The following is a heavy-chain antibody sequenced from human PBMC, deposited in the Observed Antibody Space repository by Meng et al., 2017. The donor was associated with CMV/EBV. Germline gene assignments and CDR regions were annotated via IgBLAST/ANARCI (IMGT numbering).Heavy chain of an antibody. D-gene: IGHD6-13*01. V-gene: IGHV1-2*02. CDR2: INPNSGGT. CDR1: GYTFTGYY. Sequence: ASVQVSCKASGYTFTGYYMHWVRQAPGQGLEWMGWINPNSGGTNYAQKFQGRVTMTRDTSISTAYMELSSLRSEDTAVYYCARRDLAARPLAAAGNYYYGMDVWGQGTTVTVSS. CDR3: ARRDLAARPLAAAGNYYYGMDV. J-gene: IGHJ6*02.